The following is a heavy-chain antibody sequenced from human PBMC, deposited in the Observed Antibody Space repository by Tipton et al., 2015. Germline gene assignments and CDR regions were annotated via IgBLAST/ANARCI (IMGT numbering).Heavy chain of an antibody. V-gene: IGHV4-59*01. CDR2: VFHNGDS. CDR3: ARDLEHGMDV. J-gene: IGHJ6*02. D-gene: IGHD5-24*01. CDR1: GGSINNNY. Sequence: TLSLTCTVSGGSINNNYWSWIRQPPGKGLEYMGYVFHNGDSNYNPSLKSRVTISLDSSKNQFSLTLNSVTAADTAVYYCARDLEHGMDVWGQGTTVTVSS.